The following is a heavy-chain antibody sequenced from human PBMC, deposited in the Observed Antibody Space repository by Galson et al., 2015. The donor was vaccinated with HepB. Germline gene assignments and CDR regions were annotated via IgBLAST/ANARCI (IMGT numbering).Heavy chain of an antibody. Sequence: ETLSLTCTVSGDSISRYYWSWIRQPPGKALEWIGYIYYSGSTHYNPSLKNRVTISVDTSKNQFSLKVRSVTAADTAVYYCARRRNGYNFYAFDIWGQGTMVTVSS. CDR1: GDSISRYY. D-gene: IGHD5-24*01. V-gene: IGHV4-59*01. J-gene: IGHJ3*02. CDR2: IYYSGST. CDR3: ARRRNGYNFYAFDI.